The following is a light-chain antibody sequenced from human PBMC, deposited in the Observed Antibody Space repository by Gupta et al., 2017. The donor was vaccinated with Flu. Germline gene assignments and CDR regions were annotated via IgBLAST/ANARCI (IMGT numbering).Light chain of an antibody. Sequence: EIVMAQSPATVSVSPGETGTLSCRASQTVDGNVAWYQQKPGQAPRLLIYAASTVATDIPARFRGSGAGTEFTLTISSLQSEGFAVYYCQQYNDWPWTFGQGTKVEVK. J-gene: IGKJ1*01. V-gene: IGKV3D-15*01. CDR1: QTVDGN. CDR3: QQYNDWPWT. CDR2: AAS.